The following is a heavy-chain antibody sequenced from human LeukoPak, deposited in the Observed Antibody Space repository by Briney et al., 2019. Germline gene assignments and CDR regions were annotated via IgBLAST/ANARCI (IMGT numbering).Heavy chain of an antibody. CDR1: GFTFNNYG. CDR3: AKKESFGELSD. D-gene: IGHD3-10*01. V-gene: IGHV3-23*01. J-gene: IGHJ4*02. Sequence: GSLRLSCAASGFTFNNYGMTWVRQAPGRGLEWVSTMSGSGGSTYYADSVKGRFTISRDSSKDTLYLQMSSLRAEDTALYYCAKKESFGELSDWGQGTLVTVSS. CDR2: MSGSGGST.